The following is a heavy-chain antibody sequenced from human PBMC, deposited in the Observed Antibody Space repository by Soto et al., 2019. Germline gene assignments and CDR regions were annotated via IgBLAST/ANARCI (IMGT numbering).Heavy chain of an antibody. CDR2: IYSSGSA. CDR1: RASIYTYS. J-gene: IGHJ4*02. Sequence: AETLSLTCTVSRASIYTYSWTWIRQPAGKGLQWIGHIYSSGSANYSPSLKSRVSMSVDSSKNQISLKLSSVTAADTAVYYCATIVGANDYWGQGTLVTVSS. CDR3: ATIVGANDY. V-gene: IGHV4-4*07. D-gene: IGHD1-26*01.